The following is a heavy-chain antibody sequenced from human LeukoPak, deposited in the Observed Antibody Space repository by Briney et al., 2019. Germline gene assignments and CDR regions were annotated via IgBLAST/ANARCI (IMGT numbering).Heavy chain of an antibody. CDR1: GFTFSSYS. Sequence: PGGSLRLSCAASGFTFSSYSMNWVRQAPGKGLEWVSSISSSSSYIYYADSVKGRFTISRDNAKNSLYLQMNSLRAEDTAVYYCARGPSSGSPEDYWGQGTLVTVSS. D-gene: IGHD1-26*01. J-gene: IGHJ4*02. V-gene: IGHV3-21*01. CDR3: ARGPSSGSPEDY. CDR2: ISSSSSYI.